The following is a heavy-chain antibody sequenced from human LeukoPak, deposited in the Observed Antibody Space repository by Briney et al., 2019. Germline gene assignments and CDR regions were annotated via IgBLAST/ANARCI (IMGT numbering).Heavy chain of an antibody. CDR2: IIPIFGTA. D-gene: IGHD1-20*01. J-gene: IGHJ4*02. CDR1: GGTFSSYA. V-gene: IGHV1-69*13. Sequence: GASVKVSCKASGGTFSSYAISWVRQAPEQGLEWMGGIIPIFGTANYAQKFQGRVTITADESTSTAYMELSSLRSEDTAVYYCARGNGITGTFDYWGQGTLVTVSS. CDR3: ARGNGITGTFDY.